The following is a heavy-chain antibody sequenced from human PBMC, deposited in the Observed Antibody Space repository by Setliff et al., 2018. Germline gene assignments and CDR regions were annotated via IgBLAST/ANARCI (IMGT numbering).Heavy chain of an antibody. CDR1: GFIVSNNE. Sequence: PGGSLRLSCEVSGFIVSNNEMIWVRQAPGKGLERVSKTHTDGITIYSDPVRGRFTIFRDSAKNSLHLQMTSLRTEDTAVYYCFGAGTCSYWGQGALVTVSS. V-gene: IGHV3-48*03. D-gene: IGHD3-10*01. CDR3: FGAGTCSY. J-gene: IGHJ4*02. CDR2: THTDGITI.